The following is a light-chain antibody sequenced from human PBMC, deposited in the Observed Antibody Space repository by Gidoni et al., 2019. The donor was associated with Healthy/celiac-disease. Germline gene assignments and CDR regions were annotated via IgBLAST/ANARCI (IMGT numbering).Light chain of an antibody. V-gene: IGLV2-11*01. CDR1: SSDVGGYNY. CDR2: DVS. J-gene: IGLJ1*01. CDR3: CSYAGSYTYV. Sequence: QSALTQPRSVSGSPGQSVTISCTVTSSDVGGYNYVSWYQPHPGKAPKLMIYDVSKRPSGVPDRFSGSKSGNTASLTISGLQAEDEADYYCCSYAGSYTYVFGTGTKVTVL.